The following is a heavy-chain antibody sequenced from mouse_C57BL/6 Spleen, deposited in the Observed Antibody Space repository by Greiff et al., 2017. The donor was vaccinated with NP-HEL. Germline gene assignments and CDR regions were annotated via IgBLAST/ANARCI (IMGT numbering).Heavy chain of an antibody. J-gene: IGHJ2*01. V-gene: IGHV1-61*01. CDR1: GYTFTSYW. CDR3: ARKGLTGTDY. D-gene: IGHD4-1*01. Sequence: QVQLQQPGAELVRPGTSVKLSCKASGYTFTSYWMDWVKQRPGQGLEWIGNIYPSDSATHYNQKFKDKATLTVDKSSSTAYMQLSSLTSEDSAVYYCARKGLTGTDYWGQGTTLTVSS. CDR2: IYPSDSAT.